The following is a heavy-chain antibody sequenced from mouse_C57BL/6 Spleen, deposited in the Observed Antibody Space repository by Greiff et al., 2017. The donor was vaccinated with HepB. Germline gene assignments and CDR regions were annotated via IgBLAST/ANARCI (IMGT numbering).Heavy chain of an antibody. V-gene: IGHV1-53*01. J-gene: IGHJ2*01. CDR1: GYTFTSYW. CDR3: ARDPSSTTVVADFDY. CDR2: INPSNGGT. Sequence: VQLQQSGTELVKPGASVKLSCKASGYTFTSYWMHWVKQRPGQGLEWIGNINPSNGGTNYNEKFKSKATLTVDKSSSTAYMQLSSLTSEDSAVYYCARDPSSTTVVADFDYWGQGTTLTVSS. D-gene: IGHD1-1*01.